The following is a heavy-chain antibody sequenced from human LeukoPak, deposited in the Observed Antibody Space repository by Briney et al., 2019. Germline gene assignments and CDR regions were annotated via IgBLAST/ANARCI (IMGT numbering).Heavy chain of an antibody. CDR1: GFTFSNAW. Sequence: GGSLRLSCAASGFTFSNAWMSWVRQAPGKGLEWVGRIKSKTDGGTTDYAAPVKGRFTISRDDSKNTLYLQMNSLKTEDTAVYYCTTGQVVEMASHFDYWGQGTLVTVSS. J-gene: IGHJ4*02. CDR3: TTGQVVEMASHFDY. D-gene: IGHD5-24*01. CDR2: IKSKTDGGTT. V-gene: IGHV3-15*01.